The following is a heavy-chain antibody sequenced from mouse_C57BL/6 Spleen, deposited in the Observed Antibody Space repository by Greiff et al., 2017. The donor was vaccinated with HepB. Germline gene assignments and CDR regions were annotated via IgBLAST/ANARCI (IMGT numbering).Heavy chain of an antibody. V-gene: IGHV1-15*01. CDR3: TRNYGSSHYYFDY. CDR1: GYTFTDYE. Sequence: QVQLQQSGADLVRPGASVTLSCKASGYTFTDYEMHWVKQTPVHGLEWIGAIDPETGGTAYNQKFKGKAILTADKSSSTAYMELRSLTSEDSAVYYCTRNYGSSHYYFDYWGQGTTLTVSS. CDR2: IDPETGGT. J-gene: IGHJ2*01. D-gene: IGHD1-1*01.